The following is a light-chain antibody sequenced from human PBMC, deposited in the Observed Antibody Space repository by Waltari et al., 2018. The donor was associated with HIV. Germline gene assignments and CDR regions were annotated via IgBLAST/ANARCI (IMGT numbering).Light chain of an antibody. CDR1: QSVLYSSNNKNY. CDR3: QQYYSTALT. CDR2: WAS. V-gene: IGKV4-1*01. Sequence: DIVMTQSPDSLVVSLGERATINCKSSQSVLYSSNNKNYLAWYQQKPGQPPKLLIYWASTRESGVPDRFSGSGSGTDFTLTSSSLQAEDVAVYYCQQYYSTALTVGGGTKVEIK. J-gene: IGKJ4*01.